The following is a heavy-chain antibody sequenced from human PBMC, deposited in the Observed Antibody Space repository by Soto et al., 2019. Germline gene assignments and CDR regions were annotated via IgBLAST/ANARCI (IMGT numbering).Heavy chain of an antibody. V-gene: IGHV3-23*01. J-gene: IGHJ4*02. CDR1: GFTFSSYA. CDR2: ISGSGGST. D-gene: IGHD5-18*01. Sequence: GGSLRLSCAASGFTFSSYAMSWVRQAPGKGLEWVSAISGSGGSTYYADSVKGRFTISRDNSKNTLYLQMNSLRAEDTAVYYCAKDLFRVQLWLLDYWGQGTLVTVSS. CDR3: AKDLFRVQLWLLDY.